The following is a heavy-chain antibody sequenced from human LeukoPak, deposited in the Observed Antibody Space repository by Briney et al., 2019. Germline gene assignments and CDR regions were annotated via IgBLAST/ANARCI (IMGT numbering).Heavy chain of an antibody. J-gene: IGHJ3*01. CDR2: ITDDGRKT. D-gene: IGHD6-25*01. CDR1: GFIFSIYS. CDR3: ARNEAA. Sequence: TGMSLRLSCAASGFIFSIYSMNWVRQPPRKGVEWVVCITDDGRKTYHADSVKGRFTISRDDSKNTIYLQMSSLTPEDTAVHYCARNEAAWGQGTMVTVSS. V-gene: IGHV3-30*04.